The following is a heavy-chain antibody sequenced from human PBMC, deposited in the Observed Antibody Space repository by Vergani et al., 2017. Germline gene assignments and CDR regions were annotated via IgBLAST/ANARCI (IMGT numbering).Heavy chain of an antibody. Sequence: EVQLVESGGRVVRPGGFLRLSCIASGFKFDDYGMNWVRHVPGKGLEWVAGVNWNGVGSAYADSVRGRFIISRDNAKNSLFLQMNSLRVEDTALYYCATIDSSGYYPSYNVPDYWGQGTQVTVSS. CDR1: GFKFDDYG. D-gene: IGHD3-22*01. J-gene: IGHJ4*02. V-gene: IGHV3-20*04. CDR2: VNWNGVGS. CDR3: ATIDSSGYYPSYNVPDY.